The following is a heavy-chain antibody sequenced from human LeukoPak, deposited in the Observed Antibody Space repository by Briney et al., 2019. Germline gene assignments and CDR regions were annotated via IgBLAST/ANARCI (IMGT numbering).Heavy chain of an antibody. Sequence: SETLSLTCAVYGGSFSVYYWNWIREPPEKGLEWIGEINQSGSINYNPSLKSRVTMSVDTSKNQFSLKLSSVTAADTAVYYCARGSYGDYGFKHWYFDLWGRGTLVTVSS. D-gene: IGHD4-17*01. CDR3: ARGSYGDYGFKHWYFDL. V-gene: IGHV4-34*01. CDR2: INQSGSI. J-gene: IGHJ2*01. CDR1: GGSFSVYY.